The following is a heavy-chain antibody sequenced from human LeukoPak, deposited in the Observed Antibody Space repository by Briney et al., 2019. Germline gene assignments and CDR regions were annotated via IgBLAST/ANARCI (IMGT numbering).Heavy chain of an antibody. CDR1: GGSFSGYY. D-gene: IGHD3-10*01. Sequence: SETLSLTCAVYGGSFSGYYRSWIRQPPGKGLEWIGEINHSGSTNYNPSLKSRVTISVDTSKNQFSLKLSSVTAADTAVYYCARGRIGSGSYHIDYWGQGTLVTVSS. CDR3: ARGRIGSGSYHIDY. V-gene: IGHV4-34*01. CDR2: INHSGST. J-gene: IGHJ4*02.